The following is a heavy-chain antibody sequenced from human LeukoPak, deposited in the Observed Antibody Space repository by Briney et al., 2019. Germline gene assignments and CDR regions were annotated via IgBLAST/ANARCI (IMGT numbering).Heavy chain of an antibody. V-gene: IGHV3-23*01. CDR3: ASLMQWLVRGISVFDI. CDR2: ISGSGGST. CDR1: GFTFSSYA. D-gene: IGHD6-19*01. Sequence: GGSLRLSCAASGFTFSSYAMSWVRQAPGKGLEWVSAISGSGGSTYYADSVKGRFTISRDNSKNTLYLQMNSLRAEDTAVYYCASLMQWLVRGISVFDIGGQGTMVTVSS. J-gene: IGHJ3*02.